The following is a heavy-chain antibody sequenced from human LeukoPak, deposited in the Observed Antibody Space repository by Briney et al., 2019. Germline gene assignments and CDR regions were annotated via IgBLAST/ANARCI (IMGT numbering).Heavy chain of an antibody. CDR3: SRAYTTGWLGINDF. D-gene: IGHD6-19*01. V-gene: IGHV3-49*04. CDR2: IRNKANSATA. CDR1: GFSFSDYA. Sequence: QPGRPLRLSCTGSGFSFSDYAMTWVRQAPGKGLEWVGFIRNKANSATADYAASVKGRFTISRDDSKTTAYLQMNSLKTEDTAVDYCSRAYTTGWLGINDFWGQGALVTVSS. J-gene: IGHJ4*02.